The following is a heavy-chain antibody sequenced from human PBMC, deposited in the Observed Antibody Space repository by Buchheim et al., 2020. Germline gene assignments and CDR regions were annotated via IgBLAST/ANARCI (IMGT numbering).Heavy chain of an antibody. CDR1: GGSISSSSYY. CDR2: IYHSGST. CDR3: ARHGVGFGYGLQLWLDYFDY. J-gene: IGHJ4*02. V-gene: IGHV4-39*01. D-gene: IGHD5-18*01. Sequence: QLQLQESGPGLVKPSETLSLTCNVSGGSISSSSYYWGWIRQPPGKGLEWIGSIYHSGSTYYNPSLKSRVTISVDTSKNQFSLRLSSVTAADAAVYYCARHGVGFGYGLQLWLDYFDYWGQGTL.